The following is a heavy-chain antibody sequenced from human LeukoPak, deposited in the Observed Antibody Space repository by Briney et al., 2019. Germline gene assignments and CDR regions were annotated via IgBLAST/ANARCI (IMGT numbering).Heavy chain of an antibody. Sequence: GGSLRLSRAASGFTFSSYAMHWVRQAPGKGLEWVAVISYDGSNKYYADSVKGRFTISRDNSKNTLYLQMNSLRAEDTAVYCCARDSGIAVRLFDYWGQGTLVTVSS. J-gene: IGHJ4*02. CDR3: ARDSGIAVRLFDY. V-gene: IGHV3-30*04. CDR1: GFTFSSYA. D-gene: IGHD6-19*01. CDR2: ISYDGSNK.